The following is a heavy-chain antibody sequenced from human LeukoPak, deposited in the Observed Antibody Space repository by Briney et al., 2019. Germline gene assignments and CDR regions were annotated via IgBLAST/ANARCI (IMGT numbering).Heavy chain of an antibody. CDR1: GGSLSSYY. D-gene: IGHD2-2*01. J-gene: IGHJ6*03. V-gene: IGHV4-59*01. CDR3: ARDPLGYCSSTSCFSDYYMDV. CDR2: IYYSGST. Sequence: SETLSLTCTVSGGSLSSYYWRWIRQPPGKGLEWIGYIYYSGSTNYNPSLKSRVTISVDTSKNQFSLKLSSVTAADTAVYYCARDPLGYCSSTSCFSDYYMDVWGKGTTVTVSS.